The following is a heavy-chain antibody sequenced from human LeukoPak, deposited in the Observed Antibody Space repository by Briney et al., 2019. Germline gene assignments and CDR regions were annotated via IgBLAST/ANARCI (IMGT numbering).Heavy chain of an antibody. Sequence: GGSLRLSCAVSGFTFSLYAMNWVRQAPGKGLEWVSAISGSGGSTYYADSVKGRFTISRDNSKKKLYLQMSSLRVEDTAVYFCAQGYGSGSYSLPYYYYGLDVWGQGTTVTVSS. CDR1: GFTFSLYA. CDR2: ISGSGGST. V-gene: IGHV3-23*01. D-gene: IGHD3-10*01. CDR3: AQGYGSGSYSLPYYYYGLDV. J-gene: IGHJ6*02.